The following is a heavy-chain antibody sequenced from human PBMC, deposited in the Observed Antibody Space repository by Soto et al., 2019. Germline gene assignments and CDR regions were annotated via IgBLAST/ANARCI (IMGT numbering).Heavy chain of an antibody. J-gene: IGHJ4*02. CDR3: ARGPTSGGYVRSGLDY. V-gene: IGHV4-34*01. CDR1: GGSFSGYY. D-gene: IGHD5-12*01. CDR2: INHSGST. Sequence: SETLSLTCAVYGGSFSGYYWSWIRQPPGKGLEWIGEINHSGSTNYNPSLKSRVTISVDTSKNQFSLKLSSVTAADTAVYYCARGPTSGGYVRSGLDYWGQGTLVTVSS.